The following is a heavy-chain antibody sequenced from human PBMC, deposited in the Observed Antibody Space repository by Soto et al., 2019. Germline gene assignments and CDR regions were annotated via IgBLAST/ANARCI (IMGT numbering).Heavy chain of an antibody. D-gene: IGHD2-21*01. V-gene: IGHV1-18*01. CDR2: ISGYSGNT. J-gene: IGHJ3*02. CDR1: GYNFFSFN. Sequence: ASVKVSCKTSGYNFFSFNVNWVRQAPGQGLEWMGSISGYSGNTKYTQNVQGRVTMTTDTSTNTAYMELRSLRSDDTAVYYCARETFAFVDDYDIWGQGTMVTVSS. CDR3: ARETFAFVDDYDI.